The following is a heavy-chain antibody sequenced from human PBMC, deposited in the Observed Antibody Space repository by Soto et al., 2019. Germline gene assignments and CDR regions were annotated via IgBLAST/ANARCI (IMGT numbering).Heavy chain of an antibody. CDR2: IIPIFGTA. J-gene: IGHJ6*02. Sequence: SVKVSCKASGGTFSSYAISWVRQAPGQGLEWMGGIIPIFGTANYAQKFQGRVTITADESTSTAYMELSSLRSEDTAVYYCARGGYYDSSGRTYYYGMDVWGQGTTVTVYS. D-gene: IGHD3-22*01. CDR3: ARGGYYDSSGRTYYYGMDV. CDR1: GGTFSSYA. V-gene: IGHV1-69*13.